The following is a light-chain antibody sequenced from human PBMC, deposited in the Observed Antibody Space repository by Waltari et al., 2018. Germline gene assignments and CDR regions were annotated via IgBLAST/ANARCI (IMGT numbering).Light chain of an antibody. J-gene: IGKJ2*01. Sequence: DIQMTQSPSSLSASAGDRVTITCRASQTIRNHLNWYQQKPGKAPKLLIYAASSLQSGVPSRFSGNGSGTDFTLTISSLQAEDVAIYYCQQYYSTPYTFGQGTKLEIK. CDR3: QQYYSTPYT. CDR2: AAS. CDR1: QTIRNH. V-gene: IGKV1-39*01.